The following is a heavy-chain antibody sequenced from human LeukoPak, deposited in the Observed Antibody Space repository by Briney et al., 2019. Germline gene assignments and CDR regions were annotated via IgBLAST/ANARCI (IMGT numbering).Heavy chain of an antibody. CDR1: GGSISSGGYY. D-gene: IGHD5-18*01. V-gene: IGHV4-31*03. J-gene: IGHJ4*02. Sequence: SETLSLTCTVSGGSISSGGYYWSWIRQHPGKGLEWIGYIYYSGSTYYNPSLKSRVTISVDTSKNQFSLKLSSVTAADTAVYYCARGGARLYSYGYVFGYWGQGTLVTVSS. CDR2: IYYSGST. CDR3: ARGGARLYSYGYVFGY.